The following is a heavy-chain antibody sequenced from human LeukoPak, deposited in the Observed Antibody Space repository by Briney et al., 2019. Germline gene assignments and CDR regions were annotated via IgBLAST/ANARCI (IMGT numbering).Heavy chain of an antibody. CDR3: ARGSPDIVVVPAAIRRGMEDY. J-gene: IGHJ4*02. Sequence: SETLSLTCAVYGGSFSGYYWSWIRQPPGKGLEWIGEINHSGSTNYNPSLKSRVTISVDTSKNQFSLKLSSVTAADTAVYYCARGSPDIVVVPAAIRRGMEDYWGQGTLVTVSS. CDR2: INHSGST. CDR1: GGSFSGYY. D-gene: IGHD2-2*02. V-gene: IGHV4-34*01.